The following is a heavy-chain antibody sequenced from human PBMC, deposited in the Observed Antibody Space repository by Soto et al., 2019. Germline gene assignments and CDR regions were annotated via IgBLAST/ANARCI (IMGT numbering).Heavy chain of an antibody. D-gene: IGHD3-22*01. Sequence: PGGSLRLSCAASGFTFSSYAMHWVRQAPGKGLEWVAVISYDGSNKYYADSVKGRFTISRDNSKNTLYLQMNSLRAEDTAVYYCASDRSSGSPYFDYWGQGTLVTVSS. J-gene: IGHJ4*02. CDR3: ASDRSSGSPYFDY. CDR2: ISYDGSNK. CDR1: GFTFSSYA. V-gene: IGHV3-30-3*01.